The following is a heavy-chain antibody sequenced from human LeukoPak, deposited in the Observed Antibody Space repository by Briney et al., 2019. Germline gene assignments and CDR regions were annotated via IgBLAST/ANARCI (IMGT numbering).Heavy chain of an antibody. D-gene: IGHD1-26*01. CDR2: IYTGGSA. CDR1: GFTVSSNY. Sequence: GGSLRLSCAASGFTVSSNYMSWVRQAPGKGLEWVSVIYTGGSAYYADSVEGRFTISRVNSKNTLYLQMNSLRAEDTAVYYCAREGSSIYYFDYWGQGTLVTVSS. CDR3: AREGSSIYYFDY. J-gene: IGHJ4*02. V-gene: IGHV3-66*01.